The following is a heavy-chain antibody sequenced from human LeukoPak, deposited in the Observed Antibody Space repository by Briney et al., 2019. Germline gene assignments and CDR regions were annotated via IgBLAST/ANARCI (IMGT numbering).Heavy chain of an antibody. CDR2: ISSDGGNT. Sequence: PGGSLRLSCVASGFTFSSYAMHWVRQAPGKGLEYVSSISSDGGNTYYANSVRGRFTISRDNSKNTLYLQMGSLRTEDMAVFYCARGSHRRYRSSWYSLWGQGTLVTVSS. CDR3: ARGSHRRYRSSWYSL. CDR1: GFTFSSYA. J-gene: IGHJ4*02. D-gene: IGHD6-13*01. V-gene: IGHV3-64*01.